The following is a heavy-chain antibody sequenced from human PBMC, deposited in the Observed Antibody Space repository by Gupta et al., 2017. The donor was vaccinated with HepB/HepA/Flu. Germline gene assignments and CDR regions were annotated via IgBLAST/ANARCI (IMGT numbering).Heavy chain of an antibody. V-gene: IGHV1-2*04. CDR3: ARHGRPNYYYYYGMDV. J-gene: IGHJ6*02. D-gene: IGHD2-15*01. Sequence: QVQLVQSGAEVKKPGASVKVSCKASGYTFTGYYMHWVRRAPGQGLEWMGWINPNSGGTNYAQKFQGWVTMTRDTSISTAYMELSRLRSDDTAVYYCARHGRPNYYYYYGMDVWGQGTTVTVSS. CDR1: GYTFTGYY. CDR2: INPNSGGT.